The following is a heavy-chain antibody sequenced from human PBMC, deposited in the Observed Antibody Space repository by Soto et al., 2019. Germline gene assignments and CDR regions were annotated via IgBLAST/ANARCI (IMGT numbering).Heavy chain of an antibody. D-gene: IGHD3-16*02. Sequence: GGSLRLSCAAFGVTFSSHAMSWVRQAPGKGLEWVSAISGSGGSTYYADSVKGRFTLSRDNSKNTLYLKMTSLRPEDTAVYSCAKDLPVYVYIWGSYRRSPYYFDSWGKGTLVPVSS. CDR1: GVTFSSHA. CDR2: ISGSGGST. J-gene: IGHJ4*02. V-gene: IGHV3-23*01. CDR3: AKDLPVYVYIWGSYRRSPYYFDS.